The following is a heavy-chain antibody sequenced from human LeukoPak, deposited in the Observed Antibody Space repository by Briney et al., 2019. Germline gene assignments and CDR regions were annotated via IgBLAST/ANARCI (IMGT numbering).Heavy chain of an antibody. J-gene: IGHJ6*04. D-gene: IGHD1-1*01. CDR3: AKTGMLRRVGYLDV. CDR2: IAYDGNNT. Sequence: GGSLRLSCVASGFIFSDYGIQWVRQAPGKGLEWVAVIAYDGNNTYYGDSVRGRFTISRDNSKKMLYLKMNSLRVEDTAVYYCAKTGMLRRVGYLDVWGKGTAVIVSS. V-gene: IGHV3-30*18. CDR1: GFIFSDYG.